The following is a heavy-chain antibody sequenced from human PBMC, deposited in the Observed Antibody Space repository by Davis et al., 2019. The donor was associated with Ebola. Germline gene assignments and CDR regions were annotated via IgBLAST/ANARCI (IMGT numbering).Heavy chain of an antibody. Sequence: GGSLRLSCAASGFTFDPYAMYWVRQRPGKGLEWVSLISGDGDYTYYADSVKGRFTVSRDNNKKSLYLQISSLRSEDTALYFCARNPMPSWYADYYKYGMDVWGQGTTVTASS. CDR3: ARNPMPSWYADYYKYGMDV. CDR2: ISGDGDYT. V-gene: IGHV3-43*02. D-gene: IGHD6-13*01. CDR1: GFTFDPYA. J-gene: IGHJ6*02.